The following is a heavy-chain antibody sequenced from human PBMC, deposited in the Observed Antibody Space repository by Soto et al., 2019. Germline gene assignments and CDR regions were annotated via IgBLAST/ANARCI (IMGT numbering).Heavy chain of an antibody. CDR1: GFTFSSYA. CDR3: AKFYDSSGPYSRIDY. Sequence: PGGSLRLSCAASGFTFSSYAMSWVRQAPGKGLEWVSAISGSGGSTYYADSVNGRFTISRDNSKNTLYLQMNSLRAEDTAVYYCAKFYDSSGPYSRIDYWGQGTLVTVSS. J-gene: IGHJ4*02. CDR2: ISGSGGST. D-gene: IGHD3-22*01. V-gene: IGHV3-23*01.